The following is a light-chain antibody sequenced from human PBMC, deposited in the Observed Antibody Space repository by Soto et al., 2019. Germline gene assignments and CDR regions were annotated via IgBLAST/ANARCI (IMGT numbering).Light chain of an antibody. V-gene: IGLV2-23*02. Sequence: QSVLTQPASVSGSPGQSITISCTGTTSDIGNYNLVSWYQQYPGKVPKLMIYGVTKRPSGVSNRFSASKSGNTASLTISGLQAEDEADYYCCSYAGDFTWVFGGGTQLTVL. CDR2: GVT. CDR3: CSYAGDFTWV. J-gene: IGLJ3*02. CDR1: TSDIGNYNL.